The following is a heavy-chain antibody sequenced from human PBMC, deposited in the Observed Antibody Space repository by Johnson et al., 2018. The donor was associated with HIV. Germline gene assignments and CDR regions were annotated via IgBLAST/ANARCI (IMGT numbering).Heavy chain of an antibody. J-gene: IGHJ3*02. D-gene: IGHD6-19*01. V-gene: IGHV3-7*03. Sequence: MQLVESEVGVERPGGSLRLSCAASGFTFDDYGMSWVRQVPGKGLEWVANIKKDGSEKYYVDSVKGRFTISRDNAKNSLYLQMNTLRAEDTAVYYCARDAVISSGWYNVDAFDIWGQGTMVTVSS. CDR1: GFTFDDYG. CDR2: IKKDGSEK. CDR3: ARDAVISSGWYNVDAFDI.